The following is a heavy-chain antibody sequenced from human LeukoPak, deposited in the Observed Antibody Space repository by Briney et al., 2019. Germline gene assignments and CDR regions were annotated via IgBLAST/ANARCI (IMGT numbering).Heavy chain of an antibody. D-gene: IGHD3-16*01. V-gene: IGHV1-2*02. CDR1: GYTFTGYY. Sequence: ASVKVSCKASGYTFTGYYMHWVRQAPGQGLEWMGWINPNSGGTNYAQKFQGRVTMTRDTSISTAYMELSRLRSDDTAVYYCARDILMMDLPVGFDPWGQGTLVTVSS. CDR2: INPNSGGT. J-gene: IGHJ5*02. CDR3: ARDILMMDLPVGFDP.